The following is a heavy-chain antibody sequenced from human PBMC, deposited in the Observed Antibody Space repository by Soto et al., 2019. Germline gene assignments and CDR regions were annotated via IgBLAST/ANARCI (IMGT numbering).Heavy chain of an antibody. J-gene: IGHJ3*02. CDR1: GFSLSTSGVC. CDR2: IDWDDDK. D-gene: IGHD3-10*01. V-gene: IGHV2-70*01. Sequence: SGPTLVNPTRPLTLTCTFSGFSLSTSGVCVSWIRQPPGKALEWLALIDWDDDKYYSTSLKTRLTISKDTYKNQVVLTMNNMDPVDTAPYYCARSGRPDAFDIWGQGTMVTVSS. CDR3: ARSGRPDAFDI.